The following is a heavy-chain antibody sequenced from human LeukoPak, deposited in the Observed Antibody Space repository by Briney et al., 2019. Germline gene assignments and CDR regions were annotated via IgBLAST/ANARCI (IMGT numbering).Heavy chain of an antibody. Sequence: PGGSLRLSCAASGFTFSSYAMSWIRQPPGKGLEWIGEINHSGSTNYNPSLKSRVTISVDTSKNQFSLKLSSVTAADTAVYYCARGRLQRWLQSPFDYWGQGTLVTVSS. CDR3: ARGRLQRWLQSPFDY. CDR1: GFTFSSYA. CDR2: INHSGST. V-gene: IGHV4-34*01. J-gene: IGHJ4*02. D-gene: IGHD5-24*01.